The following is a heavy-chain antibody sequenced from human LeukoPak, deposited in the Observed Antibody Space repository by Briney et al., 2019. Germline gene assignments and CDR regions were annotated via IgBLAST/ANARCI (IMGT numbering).Heavy chain of an antibody. J-gene: IGHJ6*03. Sequence: GGTLRLSCTASGFTFSSYGMHWVRQAPGKGLEWVPFIRYDGSNKYYADSVKGRFTISRDNSKNTLYLQMNSLRAEDTAVYYCAKWVDFWSGYSSYYYYYMDVWGKGTTVTVSS. CDR1: GFTFSSYG. V-gene: IGHV3-30*02. CDR3: AKWVDFWSGYSSYYYYYMDV. D-gene: IGHD3-3*01. CDR2: IRYDGSNK.